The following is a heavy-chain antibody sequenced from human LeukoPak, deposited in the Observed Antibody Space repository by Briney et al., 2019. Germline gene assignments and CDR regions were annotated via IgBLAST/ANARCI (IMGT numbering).Heavy chain of an antibody. Sequence: PGGSLRLSCAASGFTFTIFGLNWVRQAPGKGPEWVSYIDARSGITYYADSVQGRFTISRDDARESVFLQMDGLRAEDTAVYYCARVELERQYYFDYWGQGTLVTVSS. CDR3: ARVELERQYYFDY. J-gene: IGHJ4*02. V-gene: IGHV3-48*04. D-gene: IGHD1-1*01. CDR2: IDARSGIT. CDR1: GFTFTIFG.